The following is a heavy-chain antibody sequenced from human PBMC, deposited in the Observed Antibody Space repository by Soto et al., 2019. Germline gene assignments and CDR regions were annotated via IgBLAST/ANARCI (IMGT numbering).Heavy chain of an antibody. CDR3: ARMVRGVAYFDY. CDR2: IYYSGST. Sequence: PSETLSLTCTVSGGSISSYYWSWIRQPPGQGLEWIGYIYYSGSTNYNPSLKSRVTISVDTSKNQFSLKLSSVTAADTAVYYCARMVRGVAYFDYWGQGTLVTVSS. V-gene: IGHV4-59*01. D-gene: IGHD3-10*01. CDR1: GGSISSYY. J-gene: IGHJ4*02.